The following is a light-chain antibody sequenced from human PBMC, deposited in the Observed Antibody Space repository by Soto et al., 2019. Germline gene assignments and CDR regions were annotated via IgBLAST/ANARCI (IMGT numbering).Light chain of an antibody. CDR2: QDR. Sequence: SYELTQPPSVSVSPGQTASITCSGDKLGDKYARWYQQKPGQSPVLVIYQDRKRPSGIPERFSGSNSGNTATLTISGTQAMDEADYYCQAWDSSTPYVFGTGTKVTVL. CDR1: KLGDKY. J-gene: IGLJ1*01. V-gene: IGLV3-1*01. CDR3: QAWDSSTPYV.